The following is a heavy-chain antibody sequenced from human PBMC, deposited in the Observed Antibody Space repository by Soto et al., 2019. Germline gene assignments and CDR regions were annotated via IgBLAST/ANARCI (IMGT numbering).Heavy chain of an antibody. CDR2: INHSGST. CDR1: GGSFSADY. V-gene: IGHV4-34*01. D-gene: IGHD5-18*01. Sequence: SETLSLTCAVYGGSFSADYWTWIRQPPGKGPEWIGEINHSGSTIYNPSLKSRVTISVDTSKNQCSLKLSSVTAADTAVYYCARGLGGNSYGYDYWGQGTLVTVSS. J-gene: IGHJ4*02. CDR3: ARGLGGNSYGYDY.